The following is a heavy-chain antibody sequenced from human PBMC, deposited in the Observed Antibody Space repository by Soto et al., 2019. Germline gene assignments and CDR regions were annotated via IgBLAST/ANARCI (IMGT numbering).Heavy chain of an antibody. J-gene: IGHJ3*02. D-gene: IGHD1-26*01. CDR3: APRKYGSFNIGAFDI. CDR2: ISKNGIDI. Sequence: GGSLRLSCAASGFSFSTCGMNWVRQAPGKGLEWVSYISKNGIDIYYADSVKDRFTISRDNANNSLFLQMDSLRPEDTAVYYCAPRKYGSFNIGAFDIWGQGTMVTVSS. V-gene: IGHV3-48*03. CDR1: GFSFSTCG.